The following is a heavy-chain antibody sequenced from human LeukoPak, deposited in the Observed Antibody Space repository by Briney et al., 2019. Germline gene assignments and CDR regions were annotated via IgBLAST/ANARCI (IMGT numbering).Heavy chain of an antibody. J-gene: IGHJ4*02. CDR3: ARDEGYRDGSGYYYYFNV. D-gene: IGHD3-22*01. V-gene: IGHV1-2*02. CDR2: INFNSGAT. Sequence: GSVKVSCKASGNILTGYYVHWVRHVPGRGLEWMGWINFNSGATHSAQKFQGRVIVTRDTSISTAYMELKRLRVDDTAHYYCARDEGYRDGSGYYYYFNVWGQGTLVTVSS. CDR1: GNILTGYY.